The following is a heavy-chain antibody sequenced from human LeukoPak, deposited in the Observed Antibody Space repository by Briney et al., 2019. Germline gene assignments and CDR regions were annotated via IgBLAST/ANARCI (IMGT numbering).Heavy chain of an antibody. CDR2: INGEGSDK. D-gene: IGHD5-12*01. V-gene: IGHV3-7*01. CDR3: LDLGHSD. J-gene: IGHJ4*02. CDR1: GFTSSNSW. Sequence: GGSMRPSSAASGFTSSNSWMTWVRQVPGKGLEWVATINGEGSDKYYVASVKGRFIISRDNAKNSVHLQMSSLRVQDTAVYYCLDLGHSDCGQGTLVTVSS.